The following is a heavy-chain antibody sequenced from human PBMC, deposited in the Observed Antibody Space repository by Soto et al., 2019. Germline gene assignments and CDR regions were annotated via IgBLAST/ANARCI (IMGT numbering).Heavy chain of an antibody. CDR2: IIPIGATS. CDR1: GGTFSSYA. D-gene: IGHD3-10*01. J-gene: IGHJ6*02. V-gene: IGHV1-69*12. CDR3: AKDLLGFGYTYADV. Sequence: QVQLVQSGAEVKKPGSSVKVSCKASGGTFSSYAISWVRQAPGQGLEWMGGIIPIGATSSYAQKFQGRVTITADESTSPAYMELGSLISEDTAVYYCAKDLLGFGYTYADVWGQGTTVTVSS.